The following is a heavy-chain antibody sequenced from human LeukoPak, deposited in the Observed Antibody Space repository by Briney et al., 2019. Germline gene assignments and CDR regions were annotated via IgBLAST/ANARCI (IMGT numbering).Heavy chain of an antibody. J-gene: IGHJ6*03. D-gene: IGHD1-14*01. CDR3: ARDRRTTTKGYYYMDV. CDR2: IYTSGST. V-gene: IGHV4-4*07. CDR1: GGSISSYY. Sequence: SETLSLTCTVSGGSISSYYWSWLRQPAGKGLEWLGRIYTSGSTNYNPSLKSRVTMSVDTSKNQFSLKLSSVTAADTAVYYCARDRRTTTKGYYYMDVWGKGTTVTISS.